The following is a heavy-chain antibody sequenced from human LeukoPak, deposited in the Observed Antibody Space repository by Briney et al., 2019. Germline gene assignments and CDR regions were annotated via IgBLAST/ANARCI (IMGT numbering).Heavy chain of an antibody. D-gene: IGHD3-16*02. J-gene: IGHJ4*02. V-gene: IGHV1-2*02. CDR2: ISRNSGGT. Sequence: ASVKVSCKASGYTFTGYCMHWVQQAPGQGLEWMGWISRNSGGTNYAQKFQGRVTMTRDTSISTVYMELSRLRSDDTAVYYCARADLSPTYDYVWGSYRYGYFDYWGQGTLVTVSS. CDR1: GYTFTGYC. CDR3: ARADLSPTYDYVWGSYRYGYFDY.